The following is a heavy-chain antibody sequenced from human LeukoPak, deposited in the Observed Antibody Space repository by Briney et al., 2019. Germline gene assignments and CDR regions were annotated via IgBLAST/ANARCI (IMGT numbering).Heavy chain of an antibody. Sequence: ASVKVSCKASGGTFSSYAISWVRQAPGQGLEWMGGIIPIFGTANYAQKFQGRVTITADESTSTAYMELSSLRSEDTAVYYCARGNPHYGFGELPGYYGMDVWGQGTTVTVSS. CDR2: IIPIFGTA. CDR3: ARGNPHYGFGELPGYYGMDV. J-gene: IGHJ6*02. CDR1: GGTFSSYA. D-gene: IGHD3-10*01. V-gene: IGHV1-69*13.